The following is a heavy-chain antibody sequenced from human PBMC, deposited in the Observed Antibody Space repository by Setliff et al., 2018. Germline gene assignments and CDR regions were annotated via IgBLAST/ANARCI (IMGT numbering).Heavy chain of an antibody. J-gene: IGHJ3*02. Sequence: PGGSLRLSCAASGFTFVNYWMHWVRQAPGKGLVWVSRVNSDGSSTIYADSVKGRFTISRDNAKNSLYLQMNSLRAEDTALYYCAPEGVSGYGYDAFDIWGQGTMVTVSS. D-gene: IGHD5-12*01. CDR2: VNSDGSST. CDR3: APEGVSGYGYDAFDI. CDR1: GFTFVNYW. V-gene: IGHV3-74*01.